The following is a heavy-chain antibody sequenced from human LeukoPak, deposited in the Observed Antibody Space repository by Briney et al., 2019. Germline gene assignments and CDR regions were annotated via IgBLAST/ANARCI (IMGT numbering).Heavy chain of an antibody. CDR2: IYHSGST. Sequence: PSETLSLTCAVSGGSISSSNWWSWVRQPPGKGLEWIGEIYHSGSTNYNPSLKSRLTMSVDTSKNQFSLRLSSVTAADTAVYYCARGDAPAYYFDYWGQGTLVTVSS. D-gene: IGHD2-8*01. CDR1: GGSISSSNW. J-gene: IGHJ4*02. CDR3: ARGDAPAYYFDY. V-gene: IGHV4-4*02.